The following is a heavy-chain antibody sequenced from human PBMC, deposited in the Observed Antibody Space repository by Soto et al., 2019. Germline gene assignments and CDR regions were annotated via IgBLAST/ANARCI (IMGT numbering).Heavy chain of an antibody. J-gene: IGHJ4*02. CDR3: ARPWGAAADLGY. V-gene: IGHV1-46*01. CDR2: INPSGGST. CDR1: GYTFTSYY. D-gene: IGHD6-13*01. Sequence: ASVKFFCKASGYTFTSYYMHWVRQAPGQGLEWMGIINPSGGSTSYAQKFQGRVTMTRDTSTSTVYMELSSLRSEDTAVYYCARPWGAAADLGYWGQGTLVTVSS.